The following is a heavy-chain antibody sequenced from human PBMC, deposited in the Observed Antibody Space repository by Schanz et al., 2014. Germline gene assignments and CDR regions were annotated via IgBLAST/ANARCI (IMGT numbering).Heavy chain of an antibody. Sequence: EVQLVQSGGGLVQPGGSLRLSCAASGFTFSRYWMQWVRQAPGKGLVWVSRIYMDGSGRDYADSVKGRFTISRDTPKNTLYVQMNSLRADDTAVYYCARKTDSSGTGDYWGQGTLVTVSS. CDR3: ARKTDSSGTGDY. V-gene: IGHV3-74*01. CDR2: IYMDGSGR. J-gene: IGHJ4*02. D-gene: IGHD6-19*01. CDR1: GFTFSRYW.